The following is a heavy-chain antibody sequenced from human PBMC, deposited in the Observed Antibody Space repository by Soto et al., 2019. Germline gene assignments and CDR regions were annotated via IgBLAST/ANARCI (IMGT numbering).Heavy chain of an antibody. CDR2: ISYDGSNK. V-gene: IGHV3-30*18. Sequence: QVQLVESGGGVVQPGRSLRLSCAASGFTFSSYGMHWVRQAPGKGLEWVAVISYDGSNKYYADSVKGRFTISRDNSKNTLYLQMNSLRAEDTAVYYCAKASLLLWFGSEDFDYWGQGTLVTVSS. CDR1: GFTFSSYG. D-gene: IGHD3-10*01. CDR3: AKASLLLWFGSEDFDY. J-gene: IGHJ4*02.